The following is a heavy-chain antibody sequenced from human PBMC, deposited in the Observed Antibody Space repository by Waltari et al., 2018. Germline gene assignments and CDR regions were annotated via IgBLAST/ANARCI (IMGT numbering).Heavy chain of an antibody. J-gene: IGHJ6*02. CDR3: ARDLNEWLVNYYYYGMDV. CDR1: GGSISSGSYY. Sequence: QVQLQESGPGLVKPSQTLSLTCTVSGGSISSGSYYWSWIRQPAGKGLEWIGRIYTSGSTNHHPSLKSRVTISVDTSKNQFSLKLSSVTAADTAVYYCARDLNEWLVNYYYYGMDVWGQGTTVTVSS. D-gene: IGHD6-19*01. CDR2: IYTSGST. V-gene: IGHV4-61*02.